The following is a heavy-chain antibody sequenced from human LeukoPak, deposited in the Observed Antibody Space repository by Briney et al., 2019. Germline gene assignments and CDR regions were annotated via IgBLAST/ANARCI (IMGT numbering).Heavy chain of an antibody. J-gene: IGHJ4*02. V-gene: IGHV1-46*01. CDR3: ARDRAPGSYYPLAY. Sequence: ASVKVSCKASRYTFTSNYIHWVRQAPGQGLEGMGIINPSGGRTSYAQKFQGRVTMTRDMSTSTVYMELSSLRSEDTAVYYCARDRAPGSYYPLAYWGQGTLVTVSS. D-gene: IGHD3-10*01. CDR1: RYTFTSNY. CDR2: INPSGGRT.